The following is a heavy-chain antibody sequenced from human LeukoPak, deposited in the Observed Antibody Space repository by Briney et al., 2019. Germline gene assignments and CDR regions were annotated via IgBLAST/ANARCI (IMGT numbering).Heavy chain of an antibody. CDR3: AKALDIVVVPASVIDY. V-gene: IGHV3-23*01. CDR2: ISGSGGST. D-gene: IGHD2-2*03. Sequence: GGSLRLSCAASGFTFSSYAMSWVRQAPGKGLEWVSAISGSGGSTYYADSVKGRFTIPRDNSKNTLYLQMNSLRAEDTAVYYCAKALDIVVVPASVIDYWGQGTLVTVSS. J-gene: IGHJ4*02. CDR1: GFTFSSYA.